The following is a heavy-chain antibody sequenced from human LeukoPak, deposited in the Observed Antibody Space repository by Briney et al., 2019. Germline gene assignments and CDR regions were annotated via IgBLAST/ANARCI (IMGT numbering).Heavy chain of an antibody. D-gene: IGHD3-10*01. Sequence: GGSLRLSCAASGFTFSSYSMNWVRQAPGKGLEWVSSISSSSSYIYYADSVKGRFTISRDNAKNSLYLQMNSLRAEDTAVYYCASLSFGDFPYGMDVWGQGTTVTVSS. V-gene: IGHV3-21*01. CDR2: ISSSSSYI. J-gene: IGHJ6*02. CDR3: ASLSFGDFPYGMDV. CDR1: GFTFSSYS.